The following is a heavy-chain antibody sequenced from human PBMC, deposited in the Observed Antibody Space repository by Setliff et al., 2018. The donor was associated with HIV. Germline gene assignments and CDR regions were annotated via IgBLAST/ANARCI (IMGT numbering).Heavy chain of an antibody. V-gene: IGHV4-59*01. D-gene: IGHD3-22*01. CDR1: GGSISNYY. CDR3: ARHVARFDYDTGGYYVSHFDY. CDR2: ISYTGTT. J-gene: IGHJ4*02. Sequence: LSLTCTVSGGSISNYYWSWIRQPPGKGLEWIEYISYTGTTKYNPSLKSRVTISVDTSKNQFSVRLSSVSAADTAVYFCARHVARFDYDTGGYYVSHFDYWGQGTQVTVSS.